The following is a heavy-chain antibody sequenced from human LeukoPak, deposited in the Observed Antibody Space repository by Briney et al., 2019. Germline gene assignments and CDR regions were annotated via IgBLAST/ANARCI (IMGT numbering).Heavy chain of an antibody. V-gene: IGHV4-39*07. J-gene: IGHJ4*02. CDR1: GGSISSSSYY. D-gene: IGHD6-13*01. Sequence: PSETLSLTCTVSGGSISSSSYYWGWIRQPPGKGLEWIGSIYYSGSTYYNPSLKSRVTISVDTSKNQFSLKLSSVTAADTAVYYCARQGEGQQLTQTVDDYWGQGTLVTVSS. CDR3: ARQGEGQQLTQTVDDY. CDR2: IYYSGST.